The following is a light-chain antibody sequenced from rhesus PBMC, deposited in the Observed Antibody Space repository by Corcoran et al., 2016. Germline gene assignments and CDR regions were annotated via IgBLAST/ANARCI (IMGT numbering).Light chain of an antibody. CDR1: QGISNY. V-gene: IGKV1-36*01. CDR3: LQYNSKPFT. Sequence: DIQMTQSPSSLSASVGDRVTITCRTSQGISNYLSWYQQKPGKAPKRLVYAASSLESGVPSRFSGSGSGTEFTLPISSLQPEDFAAYYCLQYNSKPFTFGPGTKLDIK. J-gene: IGKJ3*01. CDR2: AAS.